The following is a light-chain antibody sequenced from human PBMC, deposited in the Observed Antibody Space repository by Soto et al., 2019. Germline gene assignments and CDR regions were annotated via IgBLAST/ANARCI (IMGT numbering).Light chain of an antibody. CDR1: QSVSSN. V-gene: IGKV3-15*01. J-gene: IGKJ2*01. CDR2: GAS. CDR3: QQYNNWPPYT. Sequence: EIVMTQSPATLSVSPGERATLSCRASQSVSSNLAWHQQKPGQAPRLLIYGASTRATGIPARFSGSGSGTEFTLTISSRQSEDVAVYYCQQYNNWPPYTFGQGTKLEIK.